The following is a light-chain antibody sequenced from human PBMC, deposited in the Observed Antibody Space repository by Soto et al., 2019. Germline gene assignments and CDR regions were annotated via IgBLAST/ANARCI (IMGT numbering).Light chain of an antibody. Sequence: DIQMTQSPSTLSASVGDRVTITCRASQSISSWLAWYQQKPGKAPKLLIYDASSLESGVPSRFSGSGSGTEFTLTISSLQPDDFATYYCQQRSNWPPELTFGGGTKVDIK. V-gene: IGKV1-5*01. CDR1: QSISSW. CDR2: DAS. J-gene: IGKJ4*01. CDR3: QQRSNWPPELT.